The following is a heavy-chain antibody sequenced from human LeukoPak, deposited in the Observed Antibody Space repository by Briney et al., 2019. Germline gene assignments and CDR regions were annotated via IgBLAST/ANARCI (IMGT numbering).Heavy chain of an antibody. D-gene: IGHD6-19*01. CDR1: DDSFSSNTYY. Sequence: SETLSLTCTVSDDSFSSNTYYWAWIRQPPGKGLECIGGIQYSGTAYFNPSLKSRVTISIDTSKSQISLNLISVTAADTAVYHCARRRSDLNWYDPWGQGTLVTVSS. CDR3: ARRRSDLNWYDP. J-gene: IGHJ5*02. CDR2: IQYSGTA. V-gene: IGHV4-39*07.